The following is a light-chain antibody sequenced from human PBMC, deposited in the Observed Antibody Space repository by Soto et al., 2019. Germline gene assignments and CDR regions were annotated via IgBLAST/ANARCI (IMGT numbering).Light chain of an antibody. J-gene: IGLJ2*01. CDR2: EIS. CDR1: NNDIGNYKY. V-gene: IGLV2-14*01. Sequence: QSALTQPASVSGSPGQSITISCTGTNNDIGNYKYVSWYQQHPGKAPKLLIYEISNRPSGISNRFSGSKSGNTASLTVSGLQTEDEADYYCSSYAGVKNFVVFGGGTKLTVL. CDR3: SSYAGVKNFVV.